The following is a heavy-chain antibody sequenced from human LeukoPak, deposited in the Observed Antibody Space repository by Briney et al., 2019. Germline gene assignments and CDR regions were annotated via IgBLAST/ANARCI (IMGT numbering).Heavy chain of an antibody. J-gene: IGHJ4*02. CDR3: ARFGYDYVWGSYRIFDY. CDR2: INHSGST. D-gene: IGHD3-16*02. Sequence: SETLSLTCGVYGGSFSGYYWSWIRQPPGKGLEWIGEINHSGSTNYNPSLKSRVTISVDTSKNQFSLKLSSVTAADTAVYYCARFGYDYVWGSYRIFDYWGQGTPVTVSS. CDR1: GGSFSGYY. V-gene: IGHV4-34*01.